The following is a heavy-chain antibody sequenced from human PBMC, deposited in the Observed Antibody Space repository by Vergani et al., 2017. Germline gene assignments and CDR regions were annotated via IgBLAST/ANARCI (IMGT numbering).Heavy chain of an antibody. J-gene: IGHJ3*02. CDR3: ARGYVGNYGDYASFSSFDI. Sequence: EVQLLESGGGLVQPGGSLRLSCAASGFTFSSYAMSWVRQAPGKGLEWVSAISGSGGSTYYADSVKGRFTISRDNSKNTLSLKMNSLRAEDTAVYYCARGYVGNYGDYASFSSFDIWGQGTMVTVSS. V-gene: IGHV3-23*01. CDR2: ISGSGGST. CDR1: GFTFSSYA. D-gene: IGHD4-17*01.